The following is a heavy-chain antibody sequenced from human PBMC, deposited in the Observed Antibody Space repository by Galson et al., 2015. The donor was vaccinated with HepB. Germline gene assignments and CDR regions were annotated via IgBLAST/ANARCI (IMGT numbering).Heavy chain of an antibody. CDR2: ISSSSSTI. CDR1: GFTFSSYS. CDR3: ARVVAGFGELLEYYYYGMDV. V-gene: IGHV3-48*02. Sequence: SLRLSCAASGFTFSSYSMNWVRQAPGKGLEWVSYISSSSSTIYYADSVKGRFTISRDNAKNSLYLQMNSLRDEDTAVYYCARVVAGFGELLEYYYYGMDVWGQGTTVTVSS. D-gene: IGHD3-10*01. J-gene: IGHJ6*02.